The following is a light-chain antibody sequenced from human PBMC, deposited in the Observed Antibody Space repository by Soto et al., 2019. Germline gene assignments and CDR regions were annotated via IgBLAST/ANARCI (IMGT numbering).Light chain of an antibody. J-gene: IGKJ4*01. Sequence: EIVMTRSPATLSVSPGERATLSCRASQSVSSNLAWYRHKPGQAPRLLIFGASTRATGIPDRFSGSESGTEFTLTISSLQSEDFAVYYCPQYNIWPGTFGGWTKVEI. CDR1: QSVSSN. CDR2: GAS. V-gene: IGKV3-15*01. CDR3: PQYNIWPGT.